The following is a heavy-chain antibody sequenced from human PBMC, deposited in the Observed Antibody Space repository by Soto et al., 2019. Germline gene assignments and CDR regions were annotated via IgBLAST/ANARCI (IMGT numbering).Heavy chain of an antibody. Sequence: SVKVSCKASGFTFTSSAVQWVRQARGQRLEWIGWIVVGSGNTDYAQKFQERVTITRDMSTSTAYMELSSLRSEDTAVYYCAAVDYGDYVYYYYGMDVWGQGTTVTVSS. D-gene: IGHD4-17*01. CDR3: AAVDYGDYVYYYYGMDV. CDR1: GFTFTSSA. J-gene: IGHJ6*02. V-gene: IGHV1-58*01. CDR2: IVVGSGNT.